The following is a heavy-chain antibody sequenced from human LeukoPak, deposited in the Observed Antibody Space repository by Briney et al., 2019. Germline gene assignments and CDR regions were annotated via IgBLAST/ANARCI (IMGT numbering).Heavy chain of an antibody. J-gene: IGHJ4*02. CDR1: AYTFTDYY. CDR2: ISAYNGNT. Sequence: ASVKVSCKASAYTFTDYYMLWVRQAPGQGLEWMGWISAYNGNTNYAQKLQGRVTMTTDTSTSTAYMELRSLRSDDTAVYYCAVGPQLAYFDYWGQGTLVTVSS. D-gene: IGHD2-2*01. V-gene: IGHV1-18*04. CDR3: AVGPQLAYFDY.